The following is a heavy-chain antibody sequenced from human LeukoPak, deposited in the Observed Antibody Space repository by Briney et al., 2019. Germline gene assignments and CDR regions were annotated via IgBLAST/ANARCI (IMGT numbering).Heavy chain of an antibody. D-gene: IGHD3-9*01. CDR2: INPNSGGT. CDR1: GYTFTGYY. V-gene: IGHV1-2*02. J-gene: IGHJ4*02. CDR3: ATNPPSILTGPFDY. Sequence: ASVKVSCKASGYTFTGYYMHWVRQAPGQGLEWMGWINPNSGGTNYAQKFQGRVTMTEDTSTDTAYMELSSLRSEDTAVYYCATNPPSILTGPFDYWGQGTLVTVSS.